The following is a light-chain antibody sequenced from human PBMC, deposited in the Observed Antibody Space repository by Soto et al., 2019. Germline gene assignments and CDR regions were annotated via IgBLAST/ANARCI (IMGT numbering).Light chain of an antibody. CDR3: SSYTTSSTWV. CDR1: SSDVGVLNY. CDR2: EVT. Sequence: QSALTQPASVSGFPGQSITISCTGTSSDVGVLNYVSWYQHHPGNAPKLLVYEVTNRPSGVSDRFSGSKSDNTASLTVSGLQAEDDSDYYCSSYTTSSTWVFGGGTKLTVL. J-gene: IGLJ3*02. V-gene: IGLV2-14*01.